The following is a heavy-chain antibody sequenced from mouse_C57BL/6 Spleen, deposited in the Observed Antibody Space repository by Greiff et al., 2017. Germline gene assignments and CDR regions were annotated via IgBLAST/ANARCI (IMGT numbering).Heavy chain of an antibody. V-gene: IGHV1-9*01. CDR3: AIYDDYDDPSDYAMDY. CDR2: ILPGSGST. Sequence: QVQLQQSGAELMKPGASVKLSCKATGYTFTGYWIEWVKQRPGHGLEWIGEILPGSGSTNYNEKFKGKATFTADTSSNTAYMQLSSLTTEASAIYDCAIYDDYDDPSDYAMDYWGQGTSVTVSS. CDR1: GYTFTGYW. J-gene: IGHJ4*01. D-gene: IGHD2-4*01.